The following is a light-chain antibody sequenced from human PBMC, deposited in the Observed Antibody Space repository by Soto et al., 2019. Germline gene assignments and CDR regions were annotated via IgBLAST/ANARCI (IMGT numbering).Light chain of an antibody. CDR1: QNNNW. V-gene: IGKV1-5*01. CDR2: DAS. CDR3: QKYDDY. J-gene: IGKJ4*01. Sequence: DIQITQSPSTLSASVGDRVTITCRASQNNNWLAWYQQKPGKAPKVLIYDASSLESGVPSRFSGSGFGTEFTLSVSSLQPDDFAAYCCQKYDDYFGGGTKVEIK.